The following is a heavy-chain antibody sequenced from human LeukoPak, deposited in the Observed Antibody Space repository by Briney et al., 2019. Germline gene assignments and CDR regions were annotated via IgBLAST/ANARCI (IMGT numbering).Heavy chain of an antibody. CDR3: AKSRSGSANWALQIFDN. Sequence: PGGSLRLSCAASGFTVSSNYMNWVRQAPGKGLEWFSVIYGDYIDNTYYADSVKGRFTISRDNSKNTLYLQMNSLRAEDTAVYFCAKSRSGSANWALQIFDNWGQGTLVTVSS. D-gene: IGHD1-1*01. CDR1: GFTVSSNY. V-gene: IGHV3-53*01. J-gene: IGHJ4*02. CDR2: IYGDYIDNT.